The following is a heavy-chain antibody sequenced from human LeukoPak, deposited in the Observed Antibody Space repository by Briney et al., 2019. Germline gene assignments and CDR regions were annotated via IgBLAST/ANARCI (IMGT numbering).Heavy chain of an antibody. V-gene: IGHV1-18*01. CDR1: GYTFTSYG. Sequence: ASVKVSCKASGYTFTSYGISWVRQAPGQGLGGMGWISAYNGNTNYAQKLQGRVTMTTDTSASTAYMELSSLRSEDTAVYYCARGYSGYDYFDYWGQGTLVTVSS. J-gene: IGHJ4*02. CDR2: ISAYNGNT. CDR3: ARGYSGYDYFDY. D-gene: IGHD5-12*01.